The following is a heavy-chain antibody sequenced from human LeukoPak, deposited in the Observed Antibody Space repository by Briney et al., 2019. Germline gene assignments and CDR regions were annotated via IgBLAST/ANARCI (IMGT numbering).Heavy chain of an antibody. CDR3: ARGHRYNWNLYFDY. Sequence: SLRLSCAASGFTFSSYAMHWVRQAPGKGLEWVAVISYDGSNKYYADSVKGRFTISRDNSKNTLYLQMNSLRAEDTAVYYCARGHRYNWNLYFDYWGQGTLVTVSS. CDR1: GFTFSSYA. V-gene: IGHV3-30-3*01. CDR2: ISYDGSNK. D-gene: IGHD1-7*01. J-gene: IGHJ4*02.